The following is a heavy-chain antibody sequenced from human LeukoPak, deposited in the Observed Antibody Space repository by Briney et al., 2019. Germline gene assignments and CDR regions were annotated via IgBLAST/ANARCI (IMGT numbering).Heavy chain of an antibody. CDR3: ARDRPRTPGGNYFDY. CDR1: GFTFSSYW. D-gene: IGHD1-14*01. J-gene: IGHJ4*02. Sequence: GGSLRLSCAASGFTFSSYWMSWVRQAPGKGLEWVANIKQDGSEKYYVDSVKGRFTISRDNAKNSLYLQMNSLRAEDTAVYYCARDRPRTPGGNYFDYWGQGTLVTVSS. V-gene: IGHV3-7*01. CDR2: IKQDGSEK.